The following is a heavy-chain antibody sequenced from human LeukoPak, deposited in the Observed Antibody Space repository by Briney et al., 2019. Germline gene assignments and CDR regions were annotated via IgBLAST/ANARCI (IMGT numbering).Heavy chain of an antibody. CDR1: GGSISSYY. Sequence: PSETLSLTCTVSGGSISSYYWSWIRQPPGKGLEWIGYIYYSGSTNYNPSLKSRVTISVDTSKNQFSLKLSSVPAADTAVYYCARVGGDRYGSGSYPVWFDPWGQGTLVTLSS. CDR2: IYYSGST. CDR3: ARVGGDRYGSGSYPVWFDP. V-gene: IGHV4-59*08. J-gene: IGHJ5*02. D-gene: IGHD3-10*01.